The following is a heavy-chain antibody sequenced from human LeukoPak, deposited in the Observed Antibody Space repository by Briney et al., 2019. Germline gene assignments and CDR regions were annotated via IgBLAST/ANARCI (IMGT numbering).Heavy chain of an antibody. V-gene: IGHV4-38-2*02. D-gene: IGHD1-26*01. CDR2: IYHSGST. J-gene: IGHJ4*02. CDR3: ARGVGPTQGGTFDY. CDR1: GYSISSGFY. Sequence: KPSETLSLTCTVSGYSISSGFYWGWIRQPPGKGLEWIGSIYHSGSTHYNSSLKSRVTISVDTSKNQLSLKLSSVTAADTAVYYCARGVGPTQGGTFDYWGQGTLVTVSS.